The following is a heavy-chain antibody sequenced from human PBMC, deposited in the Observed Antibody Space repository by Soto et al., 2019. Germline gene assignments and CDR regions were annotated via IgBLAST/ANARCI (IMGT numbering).Heavy chain of an antibody. D-gene: IGHD3-3*01. V-gene: IGHV1-18*01. Sequence: GASVKVSCKASGYTFTSYDINWVRQATGQGLEWMGWISAYNGNTNYAQKLQGRVTMTTDTSTSTAYMELRSLRSDDTAVYYCARDGLYDFWSGYFYYYYYYMDAWGKGTTVTVSS. CDR3: ARDGLYDFWSGYFYYYYYYMDA. CDR2: ISAYNGNT. J-gene: IGHJ6*03. CDR1: GYTFTSYD.